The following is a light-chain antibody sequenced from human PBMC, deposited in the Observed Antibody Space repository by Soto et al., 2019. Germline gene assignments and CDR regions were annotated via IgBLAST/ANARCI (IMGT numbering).Light chain of an antibody. CDR2: GAS. CDR1: QVGSSD. CDR3: QQYGSSRWT. J-gene: IGKJ1*01. Sequence: GSQVGSSDVERYQQKPGQAPRLLIYGASNRDTGIPARFSGRGSETDFTLTSSRLEPEDCAVYYGQQYGSSRWTCGQGTKG. V-gene: IGKV3-20*01.